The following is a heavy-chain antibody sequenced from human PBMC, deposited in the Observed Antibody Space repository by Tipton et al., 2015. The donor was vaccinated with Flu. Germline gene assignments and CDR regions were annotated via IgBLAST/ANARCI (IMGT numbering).Heavy chain of an antibody. CDR3: ARGRQWLGQIDY. J-gene: IGHJ4*02. CDR1: AYSISSGYY. Sequence: GLVKPSETLSLTCAVSAYSISSGYYWGWIRQPPGKGLEWIGSIYHSGSTYYNPSLKSRVTISVDTSKNQFSLKLSSVTAADTAVYYCARGRQWLGQIDYWGQGTLVTVSS. CDR2: IYHSGST. V-gene: IGHV4-38-2*01. D-gene: IGHD6-19*01.